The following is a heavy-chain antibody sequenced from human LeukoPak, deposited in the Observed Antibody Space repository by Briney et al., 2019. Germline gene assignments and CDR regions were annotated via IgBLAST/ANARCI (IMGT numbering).Heavy chain of an antibody. D-gene: IGHD3-9*01. CDR1: GFTFSSYA. CDR2: ISGRGGST. CDR3: ANPPFHNYDILTGPIDY. Sequence: GGSLRLSCAASGFTFSSYAMSWVRQAPGKGLEWVSAISGRGGSTYYADSVKGRFTISRDNSKNTLYLQMTSLRAEDTAVYYCANPPFHNYDILTGPIDYWGQGTLVTVSS. V-gene: IGHV3-23*01. J-gene: IGHJ4*02.